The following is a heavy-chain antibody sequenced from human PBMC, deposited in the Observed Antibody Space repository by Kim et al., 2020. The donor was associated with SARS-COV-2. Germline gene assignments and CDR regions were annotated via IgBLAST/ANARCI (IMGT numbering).Heavy chain of an antibody. V-gene: IGHV3-21*01. CDR2: ISSSSSYI. Sequence: GGSLRLSCAASGFTFSSYSMNWVRQAPGKGLEWVSSISSSSSYIYYADSVKGRFTISRDNAKNSLYLQMNSLRAEDTAVYYCARDRVIVVVPAAITTANKDYSYYYGMDVWGQGTTVTVSS. J-gene: IGHJ6*02. D-gene: IGHD2-2*01. CDR1: GFTFSSYS. CDR3: ARDRVIVVVPAAITTANKDYSYYYGMDV.